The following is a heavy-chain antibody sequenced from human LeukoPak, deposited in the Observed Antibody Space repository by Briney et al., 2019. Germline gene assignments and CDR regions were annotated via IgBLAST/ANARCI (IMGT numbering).Heavy chain of an antibody. Sequence: SETLSLTCTVSGGSISSNNYYWGWIRQPPGKGLEWIGSLYHTGSAYYNPSLKSRVTISMDVSKNHFSLKLSSVTPADTAVYYCARTYDYVWGSYRSHSFDSWGEGTLVTVSS. V-gene: IGHV4-39*02. D-gene: IGHD3-16*02. CDR3: ARTYDYVWGSYRSHSFDS. CDR2: LYHTGSA. CDR1: GGSISSNNYY. J-gene: IGHJ4*02.